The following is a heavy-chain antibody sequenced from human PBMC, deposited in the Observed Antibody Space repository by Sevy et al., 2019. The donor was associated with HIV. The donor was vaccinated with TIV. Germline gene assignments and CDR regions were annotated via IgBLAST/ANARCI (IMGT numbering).Heavy chain of an antibody. D-gene: IGHD6-13*01. Sequence: GGSLRLSCAASGFTFNSSSMTWVRQAPGKGLEWVATISQGGSEEYYVDSVKGRFTISRDNAKNSLYLQMNSLSAVDTAVYFCARFVSLGYWGQGTLVTVSS. J-gene: IGHJ4*02. CDR1: GFTFNSSS. CDR2: ISQGGSEE. CDR3: ARFVSLGY. V-gene: IGHV3-7*01.